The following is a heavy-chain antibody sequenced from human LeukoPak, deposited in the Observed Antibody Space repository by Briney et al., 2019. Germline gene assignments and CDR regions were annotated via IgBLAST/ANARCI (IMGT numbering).Heavy chain of an antibody. CDR3: VRGGIQLIDY. CDR2: MNPNSGNT. D-gene: IGHD5-18*01. CDR1: GYTFTSYD. J-gene: IGHJ4*02. V-gene: IGHV1-8*03. Sequence: ASVKVSCKASGYTFTSYDINWVRQATGQGLEWMGWMNPNSGNTGYAQKFQGRVTITRNTSISTAYMELSSLRSEGTAVYYCVRGGIQLIDYWGQGTLVTVSS.